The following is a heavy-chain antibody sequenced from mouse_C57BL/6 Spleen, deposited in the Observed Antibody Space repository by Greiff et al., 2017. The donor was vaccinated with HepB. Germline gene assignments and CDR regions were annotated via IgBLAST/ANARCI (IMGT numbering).Heavy chain of an antibody. D-gene: IGHD1-1*01. V-gene: IGHV1-50*01. CDR1: GYTFTSYW. CDR3: ARGDYGSSYGY. CDR2: IDPSDSYT. Sequence: VQLQQSGAELVKPGASVKLSCKASGYTFTSYWMQWVKQRPGPGLEWIGEIDPSDSYTNYNQKVKGKATLTVDISSSTAYMQLSSLTSEDSAVYYCARGDYGSSYGYWGQGTTLTVSS. J-gene: IGHJ2*01.